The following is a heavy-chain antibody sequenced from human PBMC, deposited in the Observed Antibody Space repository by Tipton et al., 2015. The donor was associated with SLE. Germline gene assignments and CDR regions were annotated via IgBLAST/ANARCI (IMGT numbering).Heavy chain of an antibody. J-gene: IGHJ5*02. CDR2: INHSGST. CDR3: ARGRPLGS. Sequence: TLSLTCAVYGGSFSGYYWSWIRQPPGKGLEWIGEINHSGSTNYNPSLKSRVTISVDTSKNQFSLKLSFVTAADTAVYYCARGRPLGSWGQGTLVTVSS. CDR1: GGSFSGYY. V-gene: IGHV4-34*01. D-gene: IGHD3-16*01.